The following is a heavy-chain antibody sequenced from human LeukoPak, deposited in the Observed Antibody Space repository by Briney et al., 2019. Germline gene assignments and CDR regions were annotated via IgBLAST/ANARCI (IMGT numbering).Heavy chain of an antibody. J-gene: IGHJ4*01. CDR2: IHDSGNT. V-gene: IGHV4-4*08. CDR3: ARTEYYDKSGNY. Sequence: PSETLPLTCTVSGGSISSYYWSWIRQSPEKGLEWIGHIHDSGNTDYNPSLKGRVTISVDTSRKQFSLTLTSVTAADTAVYYCARTEYYDKSGNYWG. CDR1: GGSISSYY. D-gene: IGHD3-16*01.